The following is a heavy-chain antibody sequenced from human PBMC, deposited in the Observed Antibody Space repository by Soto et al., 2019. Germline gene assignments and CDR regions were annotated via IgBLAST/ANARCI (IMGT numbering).Heavy chain of an antibody. CDR1: GFIFRNYA. V-gene: IGHV3-23*01. CDR2: ISNSGDNT. J-gene: IGHJ4*02. Sequence: EVQLLESGGGLVQPGGSLRLSCTASGFIFRNYAMSWVRQAPGKGLEWVSGISNSGDNTKYVDSVRGRFTISRDNSKNMLYLQMNSLRAEDTAVYYCAKDRIGAGTMAAWGYWGQGALLTVSS. D-gene: IGHD1-1*01. CDR3: AKDRIGAGTMAAWGY.